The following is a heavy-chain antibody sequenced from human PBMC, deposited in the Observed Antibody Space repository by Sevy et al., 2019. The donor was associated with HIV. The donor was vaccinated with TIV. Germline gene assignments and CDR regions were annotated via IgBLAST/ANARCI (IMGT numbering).Heavy chain of an antibody. V-gene: IGHV5-51*01. CDR1: GYNFTNYW. CDR2: IYPGDSDT. Sequence: GESLKISCKDSGYNFTNYWIGWVRQMPGKGLEWMGIIYPGDSDTRYSPSFQGQVTISADKSISTAYLQWNSLKASDTAIYYCARLTRSMSCSSATCSWITTHFACWGQGTLVTVSS. CDR3: ARLTRSMSCSSATCSWITTHFAC. J-gene: IGHJ4*02. D-gene: IGHD2-2*01.